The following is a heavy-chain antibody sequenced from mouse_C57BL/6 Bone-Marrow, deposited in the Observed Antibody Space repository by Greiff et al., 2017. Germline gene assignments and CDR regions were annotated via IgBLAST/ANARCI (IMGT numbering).Heavy chain of an antibody. CDR1: GFTFSDYY. D-gene: IGHD2-12*01. J-gene: IGHJ1*03. CDR2: ISNGGGST. Sequence: EVKLMESGGGLVQPGGSLKLSCAASGFTFSDYYMYWVRQTPEKRLEWVAYISNGGGSTYYPDPVKGRFTISRDNAKNTLYLQMSRLKSEDTAMYYCARQRTCYSDWYFDVWGTGTTVTVSS. CDR3: ARQRTCYSDWYFDV. V-gene: IGHV5-12*01.